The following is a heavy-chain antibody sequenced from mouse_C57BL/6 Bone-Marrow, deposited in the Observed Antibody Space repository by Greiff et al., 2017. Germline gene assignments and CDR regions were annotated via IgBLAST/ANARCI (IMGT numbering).Heavy chain of an antibody. CDR3: ARSAYDSNYVSWFAY. CDR2: IDPSDSET. Sequence: QVQLKQPGAELVRPGSSVKLSCKASGYTFTSYWMHWVKQRPIQGLEWIGNIDPSDSETHYNQKFKDKATLTVDKSSSTAYMQLSSLTSEDSAVYYGARSAYDSNYVSWFAYWGQGTLVTVSA. D-gene: IGHD2-5*01. V-gene: IGHV1-52*01. CDR1: GYTFTSYW. J-gene: IGHJ3*01.